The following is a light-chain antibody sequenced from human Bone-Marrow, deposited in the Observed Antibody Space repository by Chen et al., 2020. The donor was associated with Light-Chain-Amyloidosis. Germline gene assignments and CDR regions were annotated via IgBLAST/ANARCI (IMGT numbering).Light chain of an antibody. J-gene: IGLJ2*01. CDR1: ALPTKY. CDR2: RDT. Sequence: SYELTQPPSVSVSPGQMARITCSGDALPTKYADWYQQKPGQAPVLVIHRDTERPSGISELFSGSSSGTTSTLTISGVQAEDEADYHCQSADSSGAYEVIFGGETKLTVL. V-gene: IGLV3-25*03. CDR3: QSADSSGAYEVI.